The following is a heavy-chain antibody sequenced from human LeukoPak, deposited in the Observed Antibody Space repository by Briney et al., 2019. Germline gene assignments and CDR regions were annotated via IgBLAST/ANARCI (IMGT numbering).Heavy chain of an antibody. V-gene: IGHV3-11*01. CDR3: ASGPAENFGVVIIFPLYYYGMDV. CDR2: ISSSGSTI. Sequence: GGSLRLSCAASGFTFSDYYMSWIRQAPGKGLEWVSYISSSGSTIYYADSVKGRFTISRDNAKNSLYLQMNSLRAEDTAVYYCASGPAENFGVVIIFPLYYYGMDVWGQGTTVTVSS. D-gene: IGHD3-3*01. J-gene: IGHJ6*02. CDR1: GFTFSDYY.